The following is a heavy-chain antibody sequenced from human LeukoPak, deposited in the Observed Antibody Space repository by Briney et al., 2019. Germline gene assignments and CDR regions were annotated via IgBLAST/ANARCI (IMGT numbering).Heavy chain of an antibody. D-gene: IGHD1-14*01. CDR1: GYTFTSYG. J-gene: IGHJ3*02. CDR3: ASYISEENAFDI. CDR2: ISAYNGNT. V-gene: IGHV1-18*01. Sequence: GASVKVSCKASGYTFTSYGISWVRQAPGQGLEWMGWISAYNGNTNYAQKLQGRVTITADESTSTAYMELSSLRSEDTAVYYCASYISEENAFDIWGQGTMVTVSS.